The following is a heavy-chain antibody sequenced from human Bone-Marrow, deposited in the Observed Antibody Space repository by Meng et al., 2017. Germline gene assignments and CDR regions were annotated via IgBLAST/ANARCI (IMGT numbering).Heavy chain of an antibody. CDR2: INSDGSST. V-gene: IGHV3-74*01. Sequence: EVELVESGGGLVQPGGSLRLSCADSGFTFSSYWMHWVRQAPGKGLVWVSRINSDGSSTSYADSVKGRFTISRDNAKNTLYLQMNSLRAEDTAVYYCARDWRQQLGDAFDIWGQGTMVTVSS. J-gene: IGHJ3*02. CDR3: ARDWRQQLGDAFDI. D-gene: IGHD6-13*01. CDR1: GFTFSSYW.